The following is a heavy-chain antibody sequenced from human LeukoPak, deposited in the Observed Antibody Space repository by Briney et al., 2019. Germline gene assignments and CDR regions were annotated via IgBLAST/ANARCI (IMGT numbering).Heavy chain of an antibody. CDR3: ARGRGIAAAGTNAFDI. Sequence: ASVKVSCKASGYTFTSYYMHWVRQAPGQGLEWMGIINPSGGSTSYAQKFQGRVTMTRDMSTSTVYMELSSLRSEDTAVYYCARGRGIAAAGTNAFDIWGQGTMVTVSS. V-gene: IGHV1-46*01. CDR2: INPSGGST. J-gene: IGHJ3*02. D-gene: IGHD6-13*01. CDR1: GYTFTSYY.